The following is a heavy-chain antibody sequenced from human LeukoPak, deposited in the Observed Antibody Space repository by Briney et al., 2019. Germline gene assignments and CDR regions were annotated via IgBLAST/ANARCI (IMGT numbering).Heavy chain of an antibody. Sequence: GGSLRLSCAGSGFTFDDYAMHWVRQAPGKGLEWVSGISWNSGSIGYADSVKGRFAISRDNAKNSLYLQMNSLRAEDTAVYYCARAHFPSSWYYYNTQWFGESFFDYWGQGTLVTVSS. CDR2: ISWNSGSI. D-gene: IGHD3-10*01. V-gene: IGHV3-9*01. CDR1: GFTFDDYA. J-gene: IGHJ4*02. CDR3: ARAHFPSSWYYYNTQWFGESFFDY.